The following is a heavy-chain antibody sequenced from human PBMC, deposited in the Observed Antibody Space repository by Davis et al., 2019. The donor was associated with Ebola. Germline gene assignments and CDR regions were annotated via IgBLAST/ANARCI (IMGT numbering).Heavy chain of an antibody. V-gene: IGHV3-33*01. J-gene: IGHJ4*02. D-gene: IGHD1-26*01. CDR2: SVNDETTQ. CDR1: GFGLAPYG. CDR3: ARDHFEGSLDY. Sequence: GESLKISCATSGFGLAPYGMHWVRQAPGKGLEWVSMSVNDETTQYYGDSVRGRFTMSRDNSRNMLYLQMNSLRAEDTGVYYCARDHFEGSLDYWGQGTLVTVAS.